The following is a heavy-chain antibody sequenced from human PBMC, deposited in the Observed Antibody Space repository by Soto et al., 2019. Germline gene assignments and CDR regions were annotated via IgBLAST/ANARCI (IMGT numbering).Heavy chain of an antibody. CDR3: ATIFGGDPDVNWFDP. Sequence: ASVKVSCKVSGYTLTELSMHWVRQAPGKGLEWMGGFDPEDGETIYAQKFQGRVTMTEDTSTDTAYMELSSLRSEDTAVYYCATIFGGDPDVNWFDPWGQGTLVTVSS. D-gene: IGHD2-21*02. CDR1: GYTLTELS. CDR2: FDPEDGET. J-gene: IGHJ5*02. V-gene: IGHV1-24*01.